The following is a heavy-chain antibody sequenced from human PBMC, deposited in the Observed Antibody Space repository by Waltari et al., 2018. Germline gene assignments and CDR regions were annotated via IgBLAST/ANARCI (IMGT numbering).Heavy chain of an antibody. Sequence: QVQLVQSGAEVKKPGASVKVSCKASGYTFTGYYMHWVRQAPGQGLECMGWINPNSGGTNYAQKFQGRVTMTRVTSISTAYMELSRLRSDDTAVYYCAREGYCSSTSCYTIAYWGQGTLVTVSS. V-gene: IGHV1-2*02. CDR3: AREGYCSSTSCYTIAY. CDR2: INPNSGGT. CDR1: GYTFTGYY. D-gene: IGHD2-2*02. J-gene: IGHJ4*02.